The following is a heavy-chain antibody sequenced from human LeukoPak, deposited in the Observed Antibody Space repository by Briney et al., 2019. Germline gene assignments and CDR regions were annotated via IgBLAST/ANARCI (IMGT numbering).Heavy chain of an antibody. V-gene: IGHV4-4*02. D-gene: IGHD5-18*01. CDR3: ASGYSYGQGFYYFDY. CDR1: GGSISSSNW. Sequence: SETLSLTCAVSGGSISSSNWWSWVRQPPGKGLEWIGEINHSGSTNYNPSLKSRVTISVDTSKNQFSLKLSSVTAADTAVYYCASGYSYGQGFYYFDYWGQGTLVTVSS. CDR2: INHSGST. J-gene: IGHJ4*02.